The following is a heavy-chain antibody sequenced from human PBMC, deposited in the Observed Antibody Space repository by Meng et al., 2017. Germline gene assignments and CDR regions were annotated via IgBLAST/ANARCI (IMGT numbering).Heavy chain of an antibody. Sequence: GESLKISCKGSGYSFSTYWIGWVRQMPGKGLEWMWIIYPGDSDTRYSPSFQGQVTISADKSISTAYLQWSSLKASDTAMYYCARQPKTYYYGSGSFFDIWGQGTMVTVSS. D-gene: IGHD3-10*01. CDR2: IYPGDSDT. J-gene: IGHJ3*02. V-gene: IGHV5-51*01. CDR3: ARQPKTYYYGSGSFFDI. CDR1: GYSFSTYW.